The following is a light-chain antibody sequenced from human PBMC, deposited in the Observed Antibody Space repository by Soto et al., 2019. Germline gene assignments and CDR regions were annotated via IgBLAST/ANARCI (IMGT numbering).Light chain of an antibody. Sequence: EIVLTQSPATLSLSPGERATLSCRASQSVSSYLAWYQQKPGQAPSLLIYDASNRATGIPARFSGFGSGTDFTLTISSLEPEDFAVYYCQQRSNWYTFGQGTKLEI. J-gene: IGKJ2*01. CDR1: QSVSSY. CDR2: DAS. V-gene: IGKV3-11*01. CDR3: QQRSNWYT.